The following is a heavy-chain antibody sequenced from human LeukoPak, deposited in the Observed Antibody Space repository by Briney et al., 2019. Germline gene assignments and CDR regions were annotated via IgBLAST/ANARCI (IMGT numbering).Heavy chain of an antibody. J-gene: IGHJ4*02. D-gene: IGHD4-17*01. CDR3: ARQMNTVTADY. V-gene: IGHV4-39*01. CDR2: IFYSGST. Sequence: SETLSLTCTVSGGSISSSTYYWGWIRPPPGKGLEWIGSIFYSGSTYYNPSLNSRVTISIATSKNQLSLRLSSVTAADTAVYYCARQMNTVTADYWGQGTLVTVSS. CDR1: GGSISSSTYY.